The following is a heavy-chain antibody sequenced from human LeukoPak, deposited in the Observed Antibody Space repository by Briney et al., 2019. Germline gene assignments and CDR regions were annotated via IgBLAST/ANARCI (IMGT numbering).Heavy chain of an antibody. J-gene: IGHJ4*02. Sequence: GGSLRLSCAASAFTFSRDWMHWVRQAPGKGLVWVSRISDDGSITTYADSVNGRFTISRDNAKNTVFLQMNSLRAEDTAVYYCGREGPDSKSYSSSWRKDYWGQGTLVTVSS. CDR3: GREGPDSKSYSSSWRKDY. V-gene: IGHV3-74*03. D-gene: IGHD6-13*01. CDR1: AFTFSRDW. CDR2: ISDDGSIT.